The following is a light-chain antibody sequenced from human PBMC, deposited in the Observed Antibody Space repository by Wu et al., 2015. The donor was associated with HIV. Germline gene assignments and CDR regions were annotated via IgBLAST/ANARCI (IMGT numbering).Light chain of an antibody. J-gene: IGKJ5*01. Sequence: EVVLTQSPATLSLSPGQRATLSCRASHNINRFLAWYQQKSGQAPRLLIYDSFSRSNGLPARFSGSGSGTDFNLTISSLETDDFAVYYCQHRVNWPVTFGGGTRLEIK. CDR3: QHRVNWPVT. V-gene: IGKV3-11*01. CDR2: DSF. CDR1: HNINRF.